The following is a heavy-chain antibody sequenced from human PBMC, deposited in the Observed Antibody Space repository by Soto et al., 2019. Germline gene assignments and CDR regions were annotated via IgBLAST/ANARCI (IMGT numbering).Heavy chain of an antibody. CDR1: GGSISSSNW. CDR3: AGNDFWSGYYVWYFDL. CDR2: IYHSGST. Sequence: TSETLSLTCAVSGGSISSSNWWSWVRQPPGKGLEWIGEIYHSGSTNYNPSLKSRVTISVDKSKNQFSLKLSSVTAADTAVYYCAGNDFWSGYYVWYFDLWGRGTLVTVSS. D-gene: IGHD3-3*01. V-gene: IGHV4-4*02. J-gene: IGHJ2*01.